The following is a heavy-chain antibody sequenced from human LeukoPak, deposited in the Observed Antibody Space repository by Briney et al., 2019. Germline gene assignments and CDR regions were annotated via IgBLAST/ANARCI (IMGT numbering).Heavy chain of an antibody. CDR2: ISAYNGNT. CDR3: ARVLTYCDSSGYYSGDAFDI. D-gene: IGHD3-22*01. V-gene: IGHV1-18*01. Sequence: ASVKVSCKASGYTFTSYGISWVRQAPGQGLEWMGWISAYNGNTNYARKLQGRVTMTTDTSTSTAYMELRSLRSDDTAVYYCARVLTYCDSSGYYSGDAFDIWGQGTMVTVSS. CDR1: GYTFTSYG. J-gene: IGHJ3*02.